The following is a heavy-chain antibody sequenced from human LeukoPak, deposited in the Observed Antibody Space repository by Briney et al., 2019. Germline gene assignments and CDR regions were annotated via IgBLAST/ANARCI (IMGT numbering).Heavy chain of an antibody. CDR1: GFTFTNSW. V-gene: IGHV3-7*01. CDR2: INQDGSEK. D-gene: IGHD4-11*01. Sequence: GGSLRLSCAASGFTFTNSWMSWIRPAPGKGLEWVANINQDGSEKYYVDSVMGRFTISRDNADNSLYLHMNSLRAEDTAVYYCARALGATVGSWGQGTLVTVSS. J-gene: IGHJ5*02. CDR3: ARALGATVGS.